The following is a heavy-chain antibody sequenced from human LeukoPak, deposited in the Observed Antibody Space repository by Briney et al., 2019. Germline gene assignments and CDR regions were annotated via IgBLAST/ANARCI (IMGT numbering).Heavy chain of an antibody. CDR2: IRSKANSYAT. CDR3: TTMTGGVDY. CDR1: GFTVSSNY. D-gene: IGHD3-9*01. V-gene: IGHV3-73*01. J-gene: IGHJ4*02. Sequence: GGSLRLSCAASGFTVSSNYMSWVRQASGKRLEWVGRIRSKANSYATAYTASMKGRFTISRDDSKNTAYLQMNSLKTEDTAVYYCTTMTGGVDYWGQGTLVTVSS.